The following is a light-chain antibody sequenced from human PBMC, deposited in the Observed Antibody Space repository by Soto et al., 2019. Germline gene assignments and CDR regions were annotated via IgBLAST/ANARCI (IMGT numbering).Light chain of an antibody. CDR1: QSISDW. J-gene: IGKJ1*01. Sequence: DIQMTQSPSTLSASVGDRVTITCRASQSISDWLAWFQQKPGKAPKVLIYDASTLESGVPSRFSGSGSGTEFTLTISSLQPEDSATYFCQQNNSSTWTFGQGTKG. CDR2: DAS. V-gene: IGKV1-5*01. CDR3: QQNNSSTWT.